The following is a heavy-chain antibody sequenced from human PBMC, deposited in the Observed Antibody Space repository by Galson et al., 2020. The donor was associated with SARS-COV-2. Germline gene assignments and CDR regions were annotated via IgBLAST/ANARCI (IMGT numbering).Heavy chain of an antibody. J-gene: IGHJ4*02. V-gene: IGHV4-30-4*07. CDR3: ARGRGNYYDRSGSYFDY. CDR1: GGSISSGGYS. CDR2: IYYSVST. Sequence: SETLSLTCAVSGGSISSGGYSWSWIRQPPGKGLEWIGYIYYSVSTYYNPSLKSRVTISVDTSKNQFSLKLSSVTAADSAVYYCARGRGNYYDRSGSYFDYWGQGTRVTVSS. D-gene: IGHD3-22*01.